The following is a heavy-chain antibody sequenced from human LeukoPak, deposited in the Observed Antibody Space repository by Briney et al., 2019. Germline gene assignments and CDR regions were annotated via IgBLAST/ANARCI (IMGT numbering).Heavy chain of an antibody. J-gene: IGHJ4*02. CDR1: GGSISNYANYY. CDR3: ARSRGYSYAHDY. V-gene: IGHV4-39*01. Sequence: SSETMSLTCTVSGGSISNYANYYWGWIRQPPGKGLEWIGGIYSSGSTYYNPSLKSRAAISVDTSEKQFSLKLSSVTAADTAVYYCARSRGYSYAHDYWGQGTLVTVSS. D-gene: IGHD5-18*01. CDR2: IYSSGST.